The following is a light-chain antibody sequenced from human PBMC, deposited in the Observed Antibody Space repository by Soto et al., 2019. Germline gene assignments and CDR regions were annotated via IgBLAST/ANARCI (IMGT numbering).Light chain of an antibody. CDR1: SSDIGGYNY. CDR2: EVS. Sequence: QSVLTQPASVSGSPGQSITIPCTGTSSDIGGYNYVSWHQQHPGKAPKLMIYEVSNRPSGVSNRFSGSKSGNTASLTISGLQAEDEADYYSNSYTDSSTLVVFGTGTKGTVL. V-gene: IGLV2-14*01. J-gene: IGLJ1*01. CDR3: NSYTDSSTLVV.